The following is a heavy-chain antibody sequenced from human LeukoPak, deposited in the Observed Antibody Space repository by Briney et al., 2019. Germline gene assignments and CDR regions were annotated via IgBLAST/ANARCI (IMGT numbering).Heavy chain of an antibody. V-gene: IGHV1-2*02. CDR3: ARVRGYCSSTSCSPFNWFDP. D-gene: IGHD2-2*01. CDR2: INPNSGGT. CDR1: GYTFTGYY. J-gene: IGHJ5*02. Sequence: ASVKVSCKASGYTFTGYYMHWVRQAPGQGLEWMGWINPNSGGTNYAQKFQGRVTMTRGTSISTAYMELSRLRSDDTAVYYCARVRGYCSSTSCSPFNWFDPWGQGTLVTVSS.